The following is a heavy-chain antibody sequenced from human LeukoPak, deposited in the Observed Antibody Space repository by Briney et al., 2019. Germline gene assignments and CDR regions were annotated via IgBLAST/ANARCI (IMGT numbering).Heavy chain of an antibody. V-gene: IGHV1-2*02. D-gene: IGHD3-22*01. CDR1: GYTFTGYY. Sequence: ASVKVSCKASGYTFTGYYLHWVRQAPGQGLEWMGWINPNSGGTNYAQKFQGRVTMTRDTSISTAYMELSRLRSDDTAVYYCARREDYYDSSGYYYISEYFQHWGQGTLVTVSS. J-gene: IGHJ1*01. CDR2: INPNSGGT. CDR3: ARREDYYDSSGYYYISEYFQH.